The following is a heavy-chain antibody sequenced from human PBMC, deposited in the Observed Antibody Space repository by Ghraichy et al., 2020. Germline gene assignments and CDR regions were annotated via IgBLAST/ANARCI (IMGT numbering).Heavy chain of an antibody. V-gene: IGHV3-23*01. CDR3: AKVAVAAIGTPEVHFDS. CDR1: GFTFSTYP. Sequence: GGSLRLSCAASGFTFSTYPMSWVRQAPGKGLEWVSGISGSLGSTYYADSVKGRFTISRDNSKKTLYLQMNSLRVEDTGVYYCAKVAVAAIGTPEVHFDSWGQGTRVTVSS. CDR2: ISGSLGST. J-gene: IGHJ4*02. D-gene: IGHD6-19*01.